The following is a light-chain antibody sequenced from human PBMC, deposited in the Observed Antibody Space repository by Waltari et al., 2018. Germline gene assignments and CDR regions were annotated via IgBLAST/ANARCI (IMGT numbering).Light chain of an antibody. Sequence: DIQMTQSPSTLSASVGDRVTISCRASQSVNGWLAWYQQIPGKAPKVLIYKTSRLQSGVPSRFSGSGSGTEFTLTISCLQPDDFATYYCQQTYSSPFTFGPGTKVDIK. CDR1: QSVNGW. J-gene: IGKJ3*01. CDR3: QQTYSSPFT. V-gene: IGKV1-5*03. CDR2: KTS.